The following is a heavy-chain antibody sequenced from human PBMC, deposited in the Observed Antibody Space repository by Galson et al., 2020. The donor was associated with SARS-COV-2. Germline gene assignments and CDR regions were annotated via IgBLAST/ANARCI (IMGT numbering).Heavy chain of an antibody. D-gene: IGHD3-16*02. Sequence: CVRPYAVICLEKMAVISYDGSNKYYADSVKGRFTISRDNSKNTLYLQMNSLRAEDTAVYYCASYTKRDMMTVGGGIAPVDDWGQGTLVTVS. J-gene: IGHJ4*02. CDR2: ISYDGSNK. V-gene: IGHV3-30-3*01. CDR3: ASYTKRDMMTVGGGIAPVDD.